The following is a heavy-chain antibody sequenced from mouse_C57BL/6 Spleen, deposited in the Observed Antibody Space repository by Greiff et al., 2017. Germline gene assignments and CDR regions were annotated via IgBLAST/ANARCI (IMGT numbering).Heavy chain of an antibody. Sequence: EVKLQESGPELVKPGASVKISCKASGYSFTGYYMNWVKQSPEKSLEWIGEINPSTGGTTYNQKFKAKATLTVDKSSSTAYMQLKSLTSEDSAVYYCARRYDGPLYYFDYWGQGTTLTVSS. D-gene: IGHD2-3*01. CDR3: ARRYDGPLYYFDY. CDR1: GYSFTGYY. CDR2: INPSTGGT. J-gene: IGHJ2*01. V-gene: IGHV1-42*01.